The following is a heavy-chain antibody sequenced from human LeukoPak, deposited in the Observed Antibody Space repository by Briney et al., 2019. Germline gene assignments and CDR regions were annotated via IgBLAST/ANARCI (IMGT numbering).Heavy chain of an antibody. CDR3: ARVITGGGYSFGHNAFDI. V-gene: IGHV3-23*01. CDR1: GFTFSSYA. D-gene: IGHD5-18*01. CDR2: ISGSGGST. J-gene: IGHJ3*02. Sequence: GGSLRLSCAASGFTFSSYAMSWVRQAPGKGLEWVSAISGSGGSTYYADTVKGRFTISRDNSRNTLYLQMNSLRAEDTAVYYCARVITGGGYSFGHNAFDIWGQGTMVTVSS.